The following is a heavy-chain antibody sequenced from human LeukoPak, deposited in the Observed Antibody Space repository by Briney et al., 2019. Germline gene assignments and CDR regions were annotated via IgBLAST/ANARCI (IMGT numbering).Heavy chain of an antibody. D-gene: IGHD6-13*01. CDR1: GFTFSSYW. Sequence: GGSLRLSCAASGFTFSSYWMSWVRQASGKGLEWVANIKQDGSEKYYVGSVKGRFTISRDNAKNSLYLQMNSLRAEDTAVYYCARPQWSSSWYGGYFDYWGQGTLVTVSS. CDR2: IKQDGSEK. J-gene: IGHJ4*02. CDR3: ARPQWSSSWYGGYFDY. V-gene: IGHV3-7*01.